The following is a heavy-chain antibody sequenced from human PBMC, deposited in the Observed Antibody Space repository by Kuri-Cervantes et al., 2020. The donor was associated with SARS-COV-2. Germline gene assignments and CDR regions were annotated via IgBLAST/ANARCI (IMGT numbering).Heavy chain of an antibody. D-gene: IGHD5-18*01. Sequence: SVKVSCKASGGTFSSYAISWVRQAPGQGLEWMGRIIPIFGIANYAQKFQGRVTITADKSTGTAYMELSSLRSEDTAVYYCASGDSGYSYGPFDYWGQGTLVTVSS. CDR1: GGTFSSYA. V-gene: IGHV1-69*04. CDR2: IIPIFGIA. CDR3: ASGDSGYSYGPFDY. J-gene: IGHJ4*02.